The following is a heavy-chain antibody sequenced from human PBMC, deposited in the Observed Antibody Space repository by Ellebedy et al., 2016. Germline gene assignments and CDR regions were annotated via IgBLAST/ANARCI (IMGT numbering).Heavy chain of an antibody. J-gene: IGHJ5*02. CDR1: GYTFTGYF. Sequence: ASVKVSCKASGYTFTGYFIHWVRQAPGQGLEWMGWINPNRGGTNYAQKFQGWVTMTRDTSISTAYMELSRLRSDDTAVYYCARGQYGSGTYYKGVTWFDPWGQGTLVTVSS. D-gene: IGHD3-10*01. V-gene: IGHV1-2*04. CDR2: INPNRGGT. CDR3: ARGQYGSGTYYKGVTWFDP.